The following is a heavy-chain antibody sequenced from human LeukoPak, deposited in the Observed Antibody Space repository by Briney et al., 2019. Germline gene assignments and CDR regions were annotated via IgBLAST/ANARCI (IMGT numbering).Heavy chain of an antibody. V-gene: IGHV1-8*03. CDR2: MNPNSGNT. Sequence: ASVKVSCKASGGTFSSYAINWVRQATGQGLEWMGWMNPNSGNTGYAQKFQGRVTITRNTSISTAYMELSSLRAEDTAVYYCARSLDYYYYYMDVWGKGTTVTVSS. J-gene: IGHJ6*03. CDR1: GGTFSSYA. CDR3: ARSLDYYYYYMDV.